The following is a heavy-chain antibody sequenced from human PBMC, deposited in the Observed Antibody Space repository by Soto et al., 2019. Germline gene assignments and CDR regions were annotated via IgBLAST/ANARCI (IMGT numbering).Heavy chain of an antibody. J-gene: IGHJ6*03. CDR3: ARGADSGKSRNNYHCMDV. V-gene: IGHV6-1*01. CDR1: GDSVSSNTAA. CDR2: TYYSSKWYI. D-gene: IGHD2-15*01. Sequence: SQTLSLTCVISGDSVSSNTAAWNWIRQSPSRGLERLGRTYYSSKWYIDYPVSLKSRITINPDTSRNQFSLQLNSVTPDDTAVFYCARGADSGKSRNNYHCMDVWGKGTTVTVSS.